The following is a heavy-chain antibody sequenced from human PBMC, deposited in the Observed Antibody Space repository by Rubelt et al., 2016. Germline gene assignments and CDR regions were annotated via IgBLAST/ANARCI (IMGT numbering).Heavy chain of an antibody. V-gene: IGHV7-4-1*02. CDR2: INTNTGNP. D-gene: IGHD2-21*02. J-gene: IGHJ4*02. CDR1: GYTFTSYA. Sequence: QVQLVQSGAEVKKPGASVKVSCKASGYTFTSYAMNWVRQAPGQGLEWMGWINTNTGNPTYAQGFTGRVVFSLDTSVSTAYLQISSLKAEDTAVYYCARAVECRLGGDCYLAPFDYWGQGTLVTVSS. CDR3: ARAVECRLGGDCYLAPFDY.